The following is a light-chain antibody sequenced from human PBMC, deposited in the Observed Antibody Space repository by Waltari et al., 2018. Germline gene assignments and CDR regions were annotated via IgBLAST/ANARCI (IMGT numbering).Light chain of an antibody. CDR2: GAS. CDR3: HQYGNSPYT. Sequence: EIVLTQSPETLSLSLGERATLSCRASQIVGSGYLAWYKQIPGQSPRLPIYGASIRATGVPNRLTGSVSATDFTLTINSLEPDDFAMYYCHQYGNSPYTFGQGTNLQIK. J-gene: IGKJ2*01. V-gene: IGKV3-20*01. CDR1: QIVGSGY.